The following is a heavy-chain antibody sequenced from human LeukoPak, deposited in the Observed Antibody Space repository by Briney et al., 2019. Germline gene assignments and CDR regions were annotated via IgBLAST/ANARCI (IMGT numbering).Heavy chain of an antibody. J-gene: IGHJ6*02. D-gene: IGHD3-3*01. CDR2: ISAYNGNT. Sequence: ASVKVSCKPSGYTFTSYGISWVRQAPGQGLEWMGWISAYNGNTNYAQKLQGRVTMTTDTSTSTAYMELRSLRSDDTAVYYCARESFWSGYYRLYYYYGMDVWGQGTTVTVSS. CDR1: GYTFTSYG. V-gene: IGHV1-18*01. CDR3: ARESFWSGYYRLYYYYGMDV.